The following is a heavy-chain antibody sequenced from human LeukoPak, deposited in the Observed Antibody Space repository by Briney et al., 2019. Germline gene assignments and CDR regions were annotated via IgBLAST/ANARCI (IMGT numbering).Heavy chain of an antibody. Sequence: GGSLRLSCAASGFTFSSYVISWVRQAPGKGLEWVSSISSSSSYIYYADSVKDRFTISRDNAKNSLYLQMNSLRAEDTAVYYCARGRDPPDYWGQGTLVTVSS. CDR2: ISSSSSYI. V-gene: IGHV3-21*01. CDR1: GFTFSSYV. J-gene: IGHJ4*02. CDR3: ARGRDPPDY.